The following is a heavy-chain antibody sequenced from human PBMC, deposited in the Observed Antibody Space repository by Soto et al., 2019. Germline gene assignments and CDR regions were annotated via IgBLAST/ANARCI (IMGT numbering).Heavy chain of an antibody. V-gene: IGHV1-69*02. CDR3: ATSYGSGSTHFDS. CDR1: GGTFNSYT. J-gene: IGHJ4*02. D-gene: IGHD3-10*01. Sequence: QVQLVQSGAEVKKPGSSVKVSCTASGGTFNSYTLNWVRQAPGQRLEWVGRVNPFVGMSSSASKFQGRVTMTADKSTSKAYMVLTGLKSEDTAVYYCATSYGSGSTHFDSWGQGTLVTVSS. CDR2: VNPFVGMS.